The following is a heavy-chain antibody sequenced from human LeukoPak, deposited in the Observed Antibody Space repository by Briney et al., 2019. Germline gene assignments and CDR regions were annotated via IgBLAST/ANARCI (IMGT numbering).Heavy chain of an antibody. V-gene: IGHV4-39*01. CDR2: IYYSGST. J-gene: IGHJ4*02. CDR3: ARCVQQLPDY. CDR1: GGSISSSSYY. Sequence: SETLSLTCTVSGGSISSSSYYWGWIRQPPGKGLEWIGSIYYSGSTYYNPSLKSRVTISADTSKNQFSLKLSSVTAADTAVYYCARCVQQLPDYWGQGTLVTVSS. D-gene: IGHD6-13*01.